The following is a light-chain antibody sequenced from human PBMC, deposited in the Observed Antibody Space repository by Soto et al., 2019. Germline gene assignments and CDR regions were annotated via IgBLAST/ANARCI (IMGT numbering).Light chain of an antibody. Sequence: EIVLTQSPGTLSLSPGDRVTLSCRASQSVSTNSLVWYQQKPGQAPRLLIYGTSNTATGIPDRFSGSGSGTDFTLTISRLEPEDFAVYYCQQCATSPITFGQGTRLEIK. CDR2: GTS. V-gene: IGKV3-20*01. CDR1: QSVSTNS. CDR3: QQCATSPIT. J-gene: IGKJ5*01.